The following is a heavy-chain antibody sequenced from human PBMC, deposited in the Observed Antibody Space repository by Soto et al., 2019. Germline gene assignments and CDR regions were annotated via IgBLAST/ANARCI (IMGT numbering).Heavy chain of an antibody. V-gene: IGHV1-69*04. CDR2: IVPFVGIT. Sequence: QVQLVQSGAEVKKPGSSVKVSCKASGGSFSNYALNWVRQAPGQGREWMGRIVPFVGITKYAQKFQGRVTITADNSTSTAYMELSSLRSEDTAVYYCAREMGATNDYWGQGTLVTVSS. CDR3: AREMGATNDY. CDR1: GGSFSNYA. D-gene: IGHD1-26*01. J-gene: IGHJ4*02.